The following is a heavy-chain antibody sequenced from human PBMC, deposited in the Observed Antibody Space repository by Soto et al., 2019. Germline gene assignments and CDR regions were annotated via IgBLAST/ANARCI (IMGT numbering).Heavy chain of an antibody. Sequence: PGGSLRLSCAASGFTFSSYAMSWVRQAPGRGLEWVSAISGSGGSTYYADSVKGRFTISRDNSKNTLYLQMNSLRAEDTAVYYCAKAYDSSGYFMTTFDYWGQGSLVTVSS. D-gene: IGHD3-22*01. CDR2: ISGSGGST. J-gene: IGHJ4*02. V-gene: IGHV3-23*01. CDR3: AKAYDSSGYFMTTFDY. CDR1: GFTFSSYA.